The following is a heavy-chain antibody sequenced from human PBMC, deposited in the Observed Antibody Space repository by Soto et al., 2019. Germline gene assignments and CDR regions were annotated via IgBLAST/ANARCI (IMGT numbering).Heavy chain of an antibody. CDR1: GFSFSSYV. Sequence: EVQLLESGGGWEQPGGSLRLSCAASGFSFSSYVMSWVRQAPGKGLEWVSTISNSGGTTHYEDSVKGRFTISRDNSKNTLYLQMSSLRVEDTAVYYCAKDQYCSGGSCYGLDYWGQGTLVTVSS. V-gene: IGHV3-23*01. CDR2: ISNSGGTT. CDR3: AKDQYCSGGSCYGLDY. D-gene: IGHD2-15*01. J-gene: IGHJ4*02.